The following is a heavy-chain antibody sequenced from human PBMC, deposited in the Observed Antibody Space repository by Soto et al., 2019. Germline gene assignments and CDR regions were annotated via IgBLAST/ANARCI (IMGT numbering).Heavy chain of an antibody. CDR2: ISPDGSNE. D-gene: IGHD2-21*01. CDR1: GFNFNKYA. J-gene: IGHJ4*02. Sequence: QVQLVESGGGVVQPGGSLRLSCAASGFNFNKYAMHWVRQPPGKGLEWVAIISPDGSNENYADSVKGRVTISRDNSMNTVYLRIDSLAAAEMGVYHCQRFGGDVFPPVDYWGRGTLVTVS. V-gene: IGHV3-30-3*01. CDR3: QRFGGDVFPPVDY.